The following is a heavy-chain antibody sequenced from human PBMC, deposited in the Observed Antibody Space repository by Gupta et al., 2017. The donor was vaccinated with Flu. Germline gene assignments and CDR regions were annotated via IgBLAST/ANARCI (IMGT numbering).Heavy chain of an antibody. CDR3: ARVRFVGLGFWSGYFSHFDY. J-gene: IGHJ4*02. CDR1: GFTFSSSA. D-gene: IGHD3-3*01. V-gene: IGHV3-30-3*01. Sequence: QVQLVESGGGVVQPGRFLSLSCAAAGFTFSSSAMHRVRQAPGKGLEWVAVISDDGSNKYYADSVNGRFTISRDNSKNTLYLQMNSLRAEDTAVYYCARVRFVGLGFWSGYFSHFDYWGQGTLVTVSS. CDR2: ISDDGSNK.